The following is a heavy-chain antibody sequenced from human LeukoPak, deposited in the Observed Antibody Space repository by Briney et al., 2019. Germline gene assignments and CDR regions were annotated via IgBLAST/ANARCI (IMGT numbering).Heavy chain of an antibody. J-gene: IGHJ4*02. V-gene: IGHV3-7*02. D-gene: IGHD3-10*01. CDR1: GFTFSRYW. CDR3: AASITMFDY. CDR2: IKEDGSVK. Sequence: PGGSLRLSCAASGFTFSRYWMSWVRQAPGKGLERVANIKEDGSVKYYVESVKGRFTISRDNAKNSLYLQMNSLRAEDTAVYYCAASITMFDYWGQGTLVTVSS.